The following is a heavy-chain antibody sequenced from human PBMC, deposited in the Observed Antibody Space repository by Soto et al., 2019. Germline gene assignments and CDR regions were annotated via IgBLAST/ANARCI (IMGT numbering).Heavy chain of an antibody. CDR2: IVVGSGNT. CDR1: GFTFTSSA. J-gene: IGHJ6*02. V-gene: IGHV1-58*01. CDR3: AAVRGSGSYPYYYYGMDV. D-gene: IGHD3-10*01. Sequence: SVKVSCKASGFTFTSSAVQWVRQARGQRLEWIGWIVVGSGNTNYAQKFQERVTITRDMSTSTAYMELSSLRSEDTAVYYCAAVRGSGSYPYYYYGMDVCGQGTTVTVYS.